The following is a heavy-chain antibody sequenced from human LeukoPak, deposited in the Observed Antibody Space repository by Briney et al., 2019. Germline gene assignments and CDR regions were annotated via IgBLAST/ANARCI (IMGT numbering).Heavy chain of an antibody. D-gene: IGHD5-18*01. CDR3: AGSTAMATHY. CDR2: IYYSGST. V-gene: IGHV4-39*01. CDR1: GGSISSSSYY. Sequence: SETLSLTCTVSGGSISSSSYYWGWIRQPPGKGLEWIGSIYYSGSTYYNPSLKSRVTISVDTSKNQFSLKLSSVTAADTAVYYCAGSTAMATHYWGQGTLDTVSS. J-gene: IGHJ4*02.